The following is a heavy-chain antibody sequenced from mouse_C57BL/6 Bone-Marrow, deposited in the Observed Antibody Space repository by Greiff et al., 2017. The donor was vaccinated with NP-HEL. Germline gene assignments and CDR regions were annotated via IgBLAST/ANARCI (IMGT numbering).Heavy chain of an antibody. CDR2: IRDGGSYT. J-gene: IGHJ2*01. D-gene: IGHD1-1*01. CDR3: ARAITTVVADY. Sequence: EVKLVESGGGLVKPGGSLKLSCAASGFTFSSFAMSWVRQTPEKRLEWVATIRDGGSYTYYPDNVKGRFTISRDNAKNNLYLQMGHLKYEDTAMYYCARAITTVVADYWGQGTTLTVSS. CDR1: GFTFSSFA. V-gene: IGHV5-4*03.